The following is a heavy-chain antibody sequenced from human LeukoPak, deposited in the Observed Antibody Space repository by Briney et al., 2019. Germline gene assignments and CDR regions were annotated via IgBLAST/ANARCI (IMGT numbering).Heavy chain of an antibody. Sequence: GESLKISCKGSGYSFTSYWIGWVRQMPGKGLEWMGIIYPGDSDTRYSPSFQGQVTISADKSISTAYPQWSSLKASDTAMYYCARIAGYCSSTSCYAFDIWGQGTMVTVSS. V-gene: IGHV5-51*01. J-gene: IGHJ3*02. CDR3: ARIAGYCSSTSCYAFDI. CDR2: IYPGDSDT. D-gene: IGHD2-2*01. CDR1: GYSFTSYW.